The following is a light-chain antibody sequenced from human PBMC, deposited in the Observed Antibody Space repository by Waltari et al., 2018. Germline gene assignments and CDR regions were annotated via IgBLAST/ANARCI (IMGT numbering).Light chain of an antibody. CDR2: AAS. CDR3: QASYTTPYS. V-gene: IGKV1-39*01. J-gene: IGKJ2*03. Sequence: DLQMTQPPSSLSASVGDRVTISCRASKNIRSYLSWYQQKPGIAPKLVIYAASTLQSGVPSRFSGSGSGTNFTLTITSLQAEDFATYFCQASYTTPYSFGQGTKVEIK. CDR1: KNIRSY.